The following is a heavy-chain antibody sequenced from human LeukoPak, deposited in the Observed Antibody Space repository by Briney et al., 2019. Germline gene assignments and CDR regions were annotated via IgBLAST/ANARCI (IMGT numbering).Heavy chain of an antibody. CDR1: GGSISSYY. D-gene: IGHD5/OR15-5a*01. Sequence: PSETLSLTCTVSGGSISSYYWSWIRQPPGKGLEWIGYIYYSGSTNYNPSLKSRVTISVDTSKNQLSLKLSSVTAADTAVYYCARENVDIVSTYYFDYWGQGTLVTVSS. V-gene: IGHV4-59*01. CDR3: ARENVDIVSTYYFDY. J-gene: IGHJ4*02. CDR2: IYYSGST.